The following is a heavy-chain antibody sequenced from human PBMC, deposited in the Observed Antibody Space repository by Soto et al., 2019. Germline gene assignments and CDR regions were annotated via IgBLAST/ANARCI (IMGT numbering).Heavy chain of an antibody. J-gene: IGHJ3*02. CDR1: GFTFRGYS. CDR2: ISTTSSYI. D-gene: IGHD4-17*01. Sequence: EVQLVESGGGLVKPGGSLRLSCEASGFTFRGYSMNWVRRAPGTGLEWVSSISTTSSYIYYGDSVKGRCTISRDNAKNSLFLQMNSLRAEDTAIYYCAREGDDYGDYKRAFDIWGQGTTVTVSS. V-gene: IGHV3-21*01. CDR3: AREGDDYGDYKRAFDI.